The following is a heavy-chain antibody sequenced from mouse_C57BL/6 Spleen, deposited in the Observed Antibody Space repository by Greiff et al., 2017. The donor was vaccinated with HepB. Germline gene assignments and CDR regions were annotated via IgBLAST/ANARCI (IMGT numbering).Heavy chain of an antibody. CDR3: ARGGGGFYWYFDV. V-gene: IGHV5-4*01. J-gene: IGHJ1*03. CDR1: GFTFSSYA. CDR2: ISDGGSYT. D-gene: IGHD3-1*01. Sequence: EVQLVESGGGLVKPGGSLKLSCAASGFTFSSYAMSWVRQTPEKRLEWVATISDGGSYTYYPDNVKGRFTISRDNAKNNLYLQMSHLKSEDTAMYYCARGGGGFYWYFDVWGTGTTVTVSS.